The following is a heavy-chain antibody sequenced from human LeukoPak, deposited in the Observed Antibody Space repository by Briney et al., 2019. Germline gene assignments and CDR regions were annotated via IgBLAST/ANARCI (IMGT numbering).Heavy chain of an antibody. Sequence: GGSLRLSCAASGFTFRDYAMHWVRQAPGKGLEWVALIWYDGSNKYYADSVKGRFTISRDNSKNTLFLQMSSLRAEDTAMYFCARGDYYGSGSDADYWGQGTLVSVSS. V-gene: IGHV3-33*08. J-gene: IGHJ4*02. D-gene: IGHD3-10*01. CDR2: IWYDGSNK. CDR3: ARGDYYGSGSDADY. CDR1: GFTFRDYA.